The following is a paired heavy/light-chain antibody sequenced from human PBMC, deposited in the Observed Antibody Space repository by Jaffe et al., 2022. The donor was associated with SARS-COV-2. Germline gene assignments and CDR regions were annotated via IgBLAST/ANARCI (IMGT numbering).Light chain of an antibody. CDR1: SGYSNYK. CDR3: GADHGSGSNFVWV. CDR2: VGTGGIVG. V-gene: IGLV9-49*01. J-gene: IGLJ3*02. Sequence: QPVLTQPPSASASLGASVTLTCTLSSGYSNYKVDWYQQRPGKGPRFVMRVGTGGIVGSKGDGIPDRFSVLGSGLNRYLTIKNIQEEDESDYHCGADHGSGSNFVWVFGGGTKLTVL.
Heavy chain of an antibody. D-gene: IGHD3-22*01. CDR1: GFTFDDYA. CDR3: AKDHTRDYDSSGYSLFDY. Sequence: EVQLVESGGGLVQPGRSLRLSCAASGFTFDDYAMHWVRQAPGKGLEWVSGISWNSGSIGYADSVKGRFTISRDNAKNSLYLQMNSLRAEDTALYYCAKDHTRDYDSSGYSLFDYWGQGTLVTVSS. V-gene: IGHV3-9*01. CDR2: ISWNSGSI. J-gene: IGHJ4*02.